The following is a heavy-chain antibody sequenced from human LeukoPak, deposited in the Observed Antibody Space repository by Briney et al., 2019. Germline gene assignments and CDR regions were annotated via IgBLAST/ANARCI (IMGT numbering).Heavy chain of an antibody. D-gene: IGHD1-26*01. CDR2: INPNSGGT. Sequence: ASVKVSCKASGYTFTGYYIHWVRQAPGQGLEWMGWINPNSGGTNYAQKFQGRVTMTRDTAISTAYMELSRLRSDDTAVYYCARAASGSWGEGDDAFDIWGQGTMVTVSS. J-gene: IGHJ3*02. CDR1: GYTFTGYY. CDR3: ARAASGSWGEGDDAFDI. V-gene: IGHV1-2*02.